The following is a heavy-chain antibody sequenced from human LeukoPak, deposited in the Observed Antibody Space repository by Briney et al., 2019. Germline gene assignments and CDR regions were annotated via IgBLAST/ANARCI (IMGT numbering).Heavy chain of an antibody. CDR2: IYSSGST. J-gene: IGHJ6*04. D-gene: IGHD4-17*01. CDR3: ARHVYGKGMYV. CDR1: GDSFSGYY. Sequence: SETLSLTCTVSGDSFSGYYWGWIRQPPGKGLECVGYIYSSGSTAYNPSLKSGRTISIDTSKNQFSLTLSSVTAAGTAVYYCARHVYGKGMYVWGKGTTVTVSS. V-gene: IGHV4-59*08.